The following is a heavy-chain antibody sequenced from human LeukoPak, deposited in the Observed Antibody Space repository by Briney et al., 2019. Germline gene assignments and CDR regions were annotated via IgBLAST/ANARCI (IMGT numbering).Heavy chain of an antibody. D-gene: IGHD5-18*01. V-gene: IGHV1-69*13. J-gene: IGHJ4*02. CDR2: IIPIFGTA. CDR1: GGTFSSYA. Sequence: GASGKVSCKASGGTFSSYAISWVRQAPGQGLEWMGGIIPIFGTAHSAQKFQGRVTITADESTSTAYMELSSLRSEDTAVYYCTRVMGAGTAMGSYDYWGQGTLVTVSS. CDR3: TRVMGAGTAMGSYDY.